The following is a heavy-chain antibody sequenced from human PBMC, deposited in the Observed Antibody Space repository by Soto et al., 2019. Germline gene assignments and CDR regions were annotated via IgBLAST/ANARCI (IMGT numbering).Heavy chain of an antibody. Sequence: SETLSLTCTVSGVSITSYFWSWIRQTPGKGLDWIGSISFGGATYSNPSLKGRAALSVDTSENHLSLTLNSVTSADTAVYFCARDRRDGYKRYFDFWGHGNPVTVSS. V-gene: IGHV4-59*01. D-gene: IGHD5-12*01. CDR1: GVSITSYF. CDR2: ISFGGAT. J-gene: IGHJ4*01. CDR3: ARDRRDGYKRYFDF.